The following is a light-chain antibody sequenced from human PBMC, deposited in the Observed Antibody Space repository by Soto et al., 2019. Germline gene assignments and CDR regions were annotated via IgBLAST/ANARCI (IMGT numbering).Light chain of an antibody. CDR1: SSDVGSYNL. CDR2: EGS. CDR3: CSYAGSSTLV. Sequence: QSALTQPDSVSGSPGQSITISCTGTSSDVGSYNLVSWYQQHPGKAPKLMIYEGSKRPSGVSNRFSGSKSGSTASLTISGLQAEDEADYYCCSYAGSSTLVFGGGTKLTVL. V-gene: IGLV2-23*01. J-gene: IGLJ2*01.